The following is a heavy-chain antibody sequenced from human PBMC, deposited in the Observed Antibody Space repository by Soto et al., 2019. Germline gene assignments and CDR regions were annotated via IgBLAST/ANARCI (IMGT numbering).Heavy chain of an antibody. V-gene: IGHV1-18*01. Sequence: ASVKVSCKASGYTFTSYGISWVRQAPGQGLEWTGWISAYNGNTNYAQKLQGRVTMTTDTSTSTAYMELRSLRSDDTAVYYCARQKQCQLLYRGWFDPWGQGTLVTVSS. J-gene: IGHJ5*02. CDR3: ARQKQCQLLYRGWFDP. CDR1: GYTFTSYG. D-gene: IGHD2-2*02. CDR2: ISAYNGNT.